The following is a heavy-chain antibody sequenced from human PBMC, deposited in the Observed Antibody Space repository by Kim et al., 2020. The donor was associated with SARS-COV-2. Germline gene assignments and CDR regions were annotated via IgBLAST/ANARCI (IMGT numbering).Heavy chain of an antibody. D-gene: IGHD6-6*01. V-gene: IGHV1-69*13. CDR2: IIPIFGTA. CDR1: GGTFSSYA. CDR3: ARGDTSSSSEYYYGMDV. J-gene: IGHJ6*02. Sequence: SVKVSCKASGGTFSSYAISWVRQAPGQGLEWMGGIIPIFGTANYAQKFQGRVTITADESTSTAYMELSSLRSEDTAVYYCARGDTSSSSEYYYGMDVWGQGTTVTVSS.